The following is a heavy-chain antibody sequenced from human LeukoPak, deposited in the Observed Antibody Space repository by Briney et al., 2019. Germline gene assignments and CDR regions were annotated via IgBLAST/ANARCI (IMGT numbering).Heavy chain of an antibody. D-gene: IGHD2-2*02. V-gene: IGHV1-24*01. CDR3: ATAHCSSTSCYIEFWFDP. CDR1: GYTFTGYY. CDR2: FDPEDGET. Sequence: ASVKVSCKASGYTFTGYYMHWVRQAPGKGLEWMGGFDPEDGETIYAQKFQGRVTMTEDTSTDTAYMELSSLRSEDTAVYYCATAHCSSTSCYIEFWFDPWGQGTLVTVSS. J-gene: IGHJ5*02.